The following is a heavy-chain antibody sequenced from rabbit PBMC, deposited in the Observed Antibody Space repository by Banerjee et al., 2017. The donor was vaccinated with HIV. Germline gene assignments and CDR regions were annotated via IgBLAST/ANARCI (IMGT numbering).Heavy chain of an antibody. CDR1: GFDFSSYGV. D-gene: IGHD1-1*01. V-gene: IGHV1S43*01. Sequence: QSLEESGGGLVQPGGSLKLSCKASGFDFSSYGVSWVRQAPGRGLELIACIYTTSGSTWYASWVNGRFTISSHNAQNTLYLQLNSLTAADTATYFCARAAYSSSSDYYYNLWGPGTLVTVS. J-gene: IGHJ4*01. CDR3: ARAAYSSSSDYYYNL. CDR2: IYTTSGST.